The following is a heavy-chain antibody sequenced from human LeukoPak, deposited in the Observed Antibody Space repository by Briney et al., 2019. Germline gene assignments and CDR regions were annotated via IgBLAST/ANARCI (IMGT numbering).Heavy chain of an antibody. CDR1: GGTFSSYA. Sequence: GASVRVSCKASGGTFSSYAISRVRQAPGQGLEWMGGIIPIFGTANYAQKFQGRVTITADESTSTAYMELSSLRSEDTAVYYCARAGATVTSGFDYWGQGTLVTVSS. CDR3: ARAGATVTSGFDY. J-gene: IGHJ4*02. CDR2: IIPIFGTA. D-gene: IGHD4-17*01. V-gene: IGHV1-69*01.